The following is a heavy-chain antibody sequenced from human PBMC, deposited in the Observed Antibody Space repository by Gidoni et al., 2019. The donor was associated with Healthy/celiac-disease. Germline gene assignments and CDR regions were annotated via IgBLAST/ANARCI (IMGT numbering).Heavy chain of an antibody. J-gene: IGHJ4*02. V-gene: IGHV3-30*18. CDR3: AKTSYSSSSVFDY. Sequence: SSYGMHWVRQATGMELEWVAVSSYDGSNQYYADSVKGRFTNSRDNYKNTLYLQMNSLRAEDTAVYYCAKTSYSSSSVFDYWGQGTLVTVSS. CDR2: SSYDGSNQ. D-gene: IGHD6-6*01. CDR1: SSYG.